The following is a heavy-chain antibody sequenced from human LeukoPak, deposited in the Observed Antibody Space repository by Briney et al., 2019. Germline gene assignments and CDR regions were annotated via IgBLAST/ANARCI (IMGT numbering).Heavy chain of an antibody. D-gene: IGHD3-10*01. Sequence: GGSLRLSCAASGFTFSSYSMNWVRQAPGKGLEWVSYISSSSSTIYYADSVKGRFTFSRDNSKNTLYLQMNSLRAEDTAVYYCARHLLWFGELSGGFDYWGQGTLVTVSS. V-gene: IGHV3-48*01. CDR1: GFTFSSYS. J-gene: IGHJ4*02. CDR3: ARHLLWFGELSGGFDY. CDR2: ISSSSSTI.